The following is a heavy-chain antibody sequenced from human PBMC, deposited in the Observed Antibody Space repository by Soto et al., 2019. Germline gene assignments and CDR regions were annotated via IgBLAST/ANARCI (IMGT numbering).Heavy chain of an antibody. CDR3: ARISIRYVAALNYYSYYGMDV. CDR2: IIPIFGTA. J-gene: IGHJ6*02. D-gene: IGHD6-6*01. CDR1: GGTFSSYA. V-gene: IGHV1-69*01. Sequence: QVQLVQSGAEVKKPGASVKVSCKASGGTFSSYAISWVRQAPGQGLEWMGGIIPIFGTANYAQKFQGRVTITADESTSTAYMELSSLRSEETAVYYCARISIRYVAALNYYSYYGMDVWGQGTTVTVSS.